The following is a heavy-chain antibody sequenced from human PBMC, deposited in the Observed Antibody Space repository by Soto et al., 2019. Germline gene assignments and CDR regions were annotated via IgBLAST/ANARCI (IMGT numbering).Heavy chain of an antibody. Sequence: QVQLQESGPGLVKPSETLSLTCTVSGGSISSYYWSWIRQPPGKGLEWIGYIYYSGSTNYNPSLKSRVTISVDTSKNQFSLKLSSVTAADTAVYYCASSVGYSSSWAALGYWGQGTLVTVSS. CDR2: IYYSGST. CDR1: GGSISSYY. V-gene: IGHV4-59*01. J-gene: IGHJ4*02. CDR3: ASSVGYSSSWAALGY. D-gene: IGHD6-13*01.